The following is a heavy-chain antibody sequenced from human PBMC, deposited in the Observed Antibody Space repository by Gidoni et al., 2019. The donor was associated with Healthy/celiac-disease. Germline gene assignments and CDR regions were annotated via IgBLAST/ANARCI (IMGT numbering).Heavy chain of an antibody. CDR1: GFPFRNYA. CDR2: MSGSGDST. D-gene: IGHD4-17*01. V-gene: IGHV3-23*01. CDR3: AKETDAIDSGDYAEYFQH. Sequence: EVQLLESGGGLVQPGGSLRLSCAASGFPFRNYAMSWVRQAPGKGLEWVSIMSGSGDSTYYADSVKGRFTISRDNSKNTLYLQMNSLRAEDTAVYYCAKETDAIDSGDYAEYFQHWGQGTLVTVSS. J-gene: IGHJ1*01.